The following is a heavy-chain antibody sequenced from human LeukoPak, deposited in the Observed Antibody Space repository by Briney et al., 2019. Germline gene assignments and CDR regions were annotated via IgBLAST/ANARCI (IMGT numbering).Heavy chain of an antibody. V-gene: IGHV3-21*01. CDR3: ARVAPRISSALDY. D-gene: IGHD6-19*01. Sequence: GGSLRLSCAASGFTFSSYGMSWVRQAPGKGLEWVSSISSSSSYIYYADSVKGRFTISRDNAKNSLYLQMNSLRAEDTAVYYCARVAPRISSALDYWGQGTLVTVSS. CDR2: ISSSSSYI. J-gene: IGHJ4*02. CDR1: GFTFSSYG.